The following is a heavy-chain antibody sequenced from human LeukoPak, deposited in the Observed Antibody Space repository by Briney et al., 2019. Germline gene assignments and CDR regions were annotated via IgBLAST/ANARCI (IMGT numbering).Heavy chain of an antibody. J-gene: IGHJ1*01. D-gene: IGHD6-13*01. Sequence: TGGSLRLSCAASGFTFDDYGMSWVRQAPGKGLEWVSGINWNGGSTGYADSVKGRFTISRDNAKNSLYLQINSLRAEDTALYYCARDSSSWYVSEHWGQGTLVTVSS. V-gene: IGHV3-20*04. CDR3: ARDSSSWYVSEH. CDR2: INWNGGST. CDR1: GFTFDDYG.